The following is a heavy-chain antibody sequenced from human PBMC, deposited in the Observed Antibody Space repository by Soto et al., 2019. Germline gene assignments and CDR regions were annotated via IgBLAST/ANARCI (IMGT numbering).Heavy chain of an antibody. J-gene: IGHJ4*02. D-gene: IGHD3-22*01. CDR1: GGSISSSNW. Sequence: QVQLQESGPGLVKPSGTLSLTCAVSGGSISSSNWWSWVRQPPGKGLEWIGEIYHSGSTNHNPSLKSRVTISVDNSKNQSSLKLSSVTAADTAVYYCARAQTYYYDSSGYYSWGQGTLVTVSS. CDR3: ARAQTYYYDSSGYYS. V-gene: IGHV4-4*02. CDR2: IYHSGST.